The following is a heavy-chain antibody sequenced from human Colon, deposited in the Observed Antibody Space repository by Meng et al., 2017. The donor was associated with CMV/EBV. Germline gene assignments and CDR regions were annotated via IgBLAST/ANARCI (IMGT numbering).Heavy chain of an antibody. CDR1: GGSISPYY. V-gene: IGHV4-59*01. D-gene: IGHD4/OR15-4a*01. CDR3: AKEGADNWFDP. CDR2: IFHGGTT. J-gene: IGHJ5*02. Sequence: SETLSPTCTVSGGSISPYYWSWIRQPPGKGLEWLGYIFHGGTTNYNSSLKSRLTISVDTPKNQVFLELRSVTAADTAVYYCAKEGADNWFDPWGQGILVTVSS.